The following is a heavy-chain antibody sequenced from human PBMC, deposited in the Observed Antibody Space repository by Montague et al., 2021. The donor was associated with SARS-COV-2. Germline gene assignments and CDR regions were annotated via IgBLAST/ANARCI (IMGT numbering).Heavy chain of an antibody. J-gene: IGHJ4*02. CDR2: ISGSGGST. CDR3: AKAYMTTVTTLDSDY. D-gene: IGHD4-17*01. Sequence: SLRLSCAASGFTFSSYAMSWVRQAPGKGLEWVSAISGSGGSTYYADSVKGRFTISRDNSKNTQYLQMNSLRAEDTAVYYCAKAYMTTVTTLDSDYWGQGTLVTVSS. CDR1: GFTFSSYA. V-gene: IGHV3-23*01.